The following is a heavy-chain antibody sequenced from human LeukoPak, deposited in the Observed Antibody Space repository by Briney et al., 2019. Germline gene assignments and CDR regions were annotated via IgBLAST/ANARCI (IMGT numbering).Heavy chain of an antibody. CDR1: GGAFSSYA. V-gene: IGHV1-69*05. D-gene: IGHD3-10*01. Sequence: SVKVSCKASGGAFSSYAISWVRQAPGQGLEWIGGIIPIFGTANYAQKFQGRVTITTDESTSTAYMELSSLRSEDTAVYHCARVWSRELRAPDWFDPWGQGTLVTVSS. CDR3: ARVWSRELRAPDWFDP. CDR2: IIPIFGTA. J-gene: IGHJ5*02.